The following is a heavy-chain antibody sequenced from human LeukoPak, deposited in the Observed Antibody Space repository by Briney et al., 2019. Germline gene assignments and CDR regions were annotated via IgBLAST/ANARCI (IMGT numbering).Heavy chain of an antibody. J-gene: IGHJ4*02. Sequence: PSETLSLTCTVSGGSISSSSYYWGWIRQPPGKGLEWIGSMYYSGSTYYKPSLKSRVTISVDSSKNQFSLKLSSVTAADTAVYYCARSRHCSSTSCYSFDYCGQGTLVTASS. CDR3: ARSRHCSSTSCYSFDY. CDR1: GGSISSSSYY. CDR2: MYYSGST. V-gene: IGHV4-39*01. D-gene: IGHD2-2*01.